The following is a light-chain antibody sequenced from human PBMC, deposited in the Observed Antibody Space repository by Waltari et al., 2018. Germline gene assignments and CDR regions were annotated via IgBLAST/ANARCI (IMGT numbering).Light chain of an antibody. CDR2: DVS. CDR3: SSYTSSSTLYV. CDR1: SSDVGFYNF. J-gene: IGLJ1*01. Sequence: QSALTQPASVSGSPGQSITISCTGTSSDVGFYNFVSWYQQPPGKAPKPMIYDVSNRPSGVSNRFSGSKSGNTASLTISGLQAEDEADYYCSSYTSSSTLYVFGTGTKVTVL. V-gene: IGLV2-14*03.